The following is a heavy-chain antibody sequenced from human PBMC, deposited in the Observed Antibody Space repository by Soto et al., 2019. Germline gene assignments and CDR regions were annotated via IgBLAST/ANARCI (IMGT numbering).Heavy chain of an antibody. J-gene: IGHJ4*02. CDR2: ISYDGSNK. CDR1: GFTFSSYG. D-gene: IGHD6-6*01. CDR3: AKDRGARRNLDY. Sequence: GGSLRLSCAASGFTFSSYGMHRVRQAPGKGLEWVAVISYDGSNKYYADSVKGRFTISRDNSKNTLYLQMNSLRAEDTAVYYYAKDRGARRNLDYWGQGTLVTVSS. V-gene: IGHV3-30*18.